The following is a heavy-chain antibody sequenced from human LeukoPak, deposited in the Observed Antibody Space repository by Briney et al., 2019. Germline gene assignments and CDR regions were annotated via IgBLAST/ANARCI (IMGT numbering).Heavy chain of an antibody. D-gene: IGHD2-8*01. CDR2: IYTLGNT. CDR3: ARSGTKNNGFDY. Sequence: SETLSLTCSVSGVSITSHYWSWIRQPPGKGLEWIGYIYTLGNTNYNPSLKSRVSISADTSNNQFSLKMSSVTAADTAMYYCARSGTKNNGFDYWGQGTLVTVSS. J-gene: IGHJ4*02. CDR1: GVSITSHY. V-gene: IGHV4-4*09.